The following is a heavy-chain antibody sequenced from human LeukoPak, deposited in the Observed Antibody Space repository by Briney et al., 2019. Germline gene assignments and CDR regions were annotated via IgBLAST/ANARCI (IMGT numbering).Heavy chain of an antibody. CDR1: GYTFTSYG. V-gene: IGHV1-18*01. D-gene: IGHD5-18*01. CDR3: ARARRNTAMVTLGY. J-gene: IGHJ4*02. CDR2: ISAYNGNT. Sequence: GASVKVSCKASGYTFTSYGISWVRQAPGQGLEWMGWISAYNGNTNYAQKLQGRVTTTTDTSTSTAYMELRGLRSDDTAVYYCARARRNTAMVTLGYWGQGTLVTVSS.